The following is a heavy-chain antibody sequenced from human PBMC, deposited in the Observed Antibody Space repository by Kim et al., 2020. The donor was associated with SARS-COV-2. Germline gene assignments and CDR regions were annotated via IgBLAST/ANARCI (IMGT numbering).Heavy chain of an antibody. CDR3: AKMQWIVQGESRYYYGMDV. CDR2: ISGSGDST. Sequence: GGSLRLSCAASGVTFSSYAMSWVRQAPGKGLEWVATISGSGDSTYYADSVKGRFTISRDNSKNTLYLQMNSLKAEDTAVYYCAKMQWIVQGESRYYYGMDVWGQRTTVTVSS. D-gene: IGHD6-19*01. V-gene: IGHV3-23*01. J-gene: IGHJ6*02. CDR1: GVTFSSYA.